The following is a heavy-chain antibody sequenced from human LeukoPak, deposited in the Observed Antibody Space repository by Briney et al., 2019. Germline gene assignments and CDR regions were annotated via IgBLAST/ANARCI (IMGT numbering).Heavy chain of an antibody. Sequence: APVKFSCKASGYTFTSYAMHWVRQPPGQRLEGMGWFNAGNGNTKYSQKFQGRVTITRDTTASTAYMELSSLRSEDTAVYYCARRPHMSSSWYDLAPVDYWGQGTLVTVSS. CDR1: GYTFTSYA. J-gene: IGHJ4*02. D-gene: IGHD6-13*01. CDR2: FNAGNGNT. CDR3: ARRPHMSSSWYDLAPVDY. V-gene: IGHV1-3*01.